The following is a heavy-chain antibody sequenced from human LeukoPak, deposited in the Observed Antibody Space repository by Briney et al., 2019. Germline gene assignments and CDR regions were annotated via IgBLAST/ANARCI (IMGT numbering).Heavy chain of an antibody. D-gene: IGHD5-18*01. V-gene: IGHV1-2*02. J-gene: IGHJ4*02. CDR1: GYTFTGYY. CDR2: INPNSGGT. CDR3: AREDTAMVFVDY. Sequence: ASVKVSCNASGYTFTGYYMHWVRQAPGQGLEWMGWINPNSGGTNYAQKFQGRVTMTRDTSISTAYMELSRLRSDDTAVYYYAREDTAMVFVDYWGQGTLVTVSS.